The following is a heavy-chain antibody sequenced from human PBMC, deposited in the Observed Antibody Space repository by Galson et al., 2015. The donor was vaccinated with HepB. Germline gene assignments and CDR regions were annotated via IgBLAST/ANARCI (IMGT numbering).Heavy chain of an antibody. J-gene: IGHJ4*02. Sequence: SLRLSCAASGFTFSGSAMHWVRQASGKGLEWVGRIRSKANSYATAYAASVKGRFTISRDDSKNTAYLQMNSLKTEDTAVYYCTRRSSIELNYWGQGTLVTVSS. CDR2: IRSKANSYAT. D-gene: IGHD1-26*01. V-gene: IGHV3-73*01. CDR3: TRRSSIELNY. CDR1: GFTFSGSA.